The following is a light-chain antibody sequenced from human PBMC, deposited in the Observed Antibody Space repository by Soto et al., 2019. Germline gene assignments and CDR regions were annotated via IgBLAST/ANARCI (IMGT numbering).Light chain of an antibody. CDR1: QTISNW. CDR3: QQDERYS. V-gene: IGKV1-5*01. Sequence: DIQITQSPSSLSASVGDRVTITCRASQTISNWLAWYQQKPGTAPKVLIYHASNLQSGVPSGNSGSGSGTELTLTISRRQPDDVAPYCWQQDERYSFGQGTKVDIK. CDR2: HAS. J-gene: IGKJ1*01.